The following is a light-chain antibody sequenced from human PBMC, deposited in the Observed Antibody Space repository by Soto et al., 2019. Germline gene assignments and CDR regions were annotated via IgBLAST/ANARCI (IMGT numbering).Light chain of an antibody. CDR2: EVN. V-gene: IGLV2-8*01. Sequence: QAALTQPPSASGSPGQSVAIACTGTSSDVGGYNYVSWYQQHPGKAPKLMIYEVNKRPSGVPDRFSGSKSDNTASLTVSGLQAEDVAYDYCSSYAGSNNFPYVFVTGTKVTVL. CDR3: SSYAGSNNFPYV. CDR1: SSDVGGYNY. J-gene: IGLJ1*01.